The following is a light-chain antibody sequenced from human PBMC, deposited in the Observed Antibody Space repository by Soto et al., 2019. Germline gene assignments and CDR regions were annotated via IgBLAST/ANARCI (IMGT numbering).Light chain of an antibody. Sequence: DIGMTQSPLSLSVTPGQPASISCKSSQSLLYVDGKTYLYWYLQKSGQPPQLLIYEVFNRISGVPDRFSGSGSGTDFTLKISRVEAEDVGVYYCMRGIQLPRTFGQGTKVEIK. CDR3: MRGIQLPRT. V-gene: IGKV2D-29*01. CDR2: EVF. J-gene: IGKJ1*01. CDR1: QSLLYVDGKTY.